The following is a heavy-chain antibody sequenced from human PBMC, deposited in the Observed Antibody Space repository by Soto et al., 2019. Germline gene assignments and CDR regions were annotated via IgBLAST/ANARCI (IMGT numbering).Heavy chain of an antibody. CDR2: IYWNDDK. Sequence: SGPTLVNPTQTLTLTCTFSGFSLSTSGVGVGWIRQPPGKALEWLALIYWNDDKRYSPSLKSRLTITKDTSKNQVVLTMTNMDPVDTATYYCAHRQNIRQGSSVAAAGPFFDYWGQGTLVTVSS. D-gene: IGHD6-13*01. J-gene: IGHJ4*02. V-gene: IGHV2-5*01. CDR3: AHRQNIRQGSSVAAAGPFFDY. CDR1: GFSLSTSGVG.